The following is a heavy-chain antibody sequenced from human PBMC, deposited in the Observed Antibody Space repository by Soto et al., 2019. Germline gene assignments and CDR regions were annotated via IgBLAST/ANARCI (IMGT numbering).Heavy chain of an antibody. Sequence: EVQLLESGGGLVQPGGSLRLSCAASGFTFSSYAMSWVRQAPGKGLEWVSAISGSGGSTYYADSVEGRFTISRDNSKNSLDLQMNCLRAEGTPVYFCVKVGLYDFWSECWFDPWGQGTLVTVCS. V-gene: IGHV3-23*01. D-gene: IGHD3-3*01. CDR1: GFTFSSYA. J-gene: IGHJ5*02. CDR3: VKVGLYDFWSECWFDP. CDR2: ISGSGGST.